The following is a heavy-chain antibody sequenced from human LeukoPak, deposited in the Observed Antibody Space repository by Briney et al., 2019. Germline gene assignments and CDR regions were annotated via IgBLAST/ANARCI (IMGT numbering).Heavy chain of an antibody. CDR1: GFTFSSYG. Sequence: GGSLRLSCAASGFTFSSYGMHWVRQAPGKGLEWVAFIRYDGSNKYYADSVKGRFTISRDNSKNTLYLQMNSLRAEDTAVYYCAKGLDDSSGYYLNDAFDIWGQGTMVTVSS. D-gene: IGHD3-22*01. J-gene: IGHJ3*02. V-gene: IGHV3-30*02. CDR2: IRYDGSNK. CDR3: AKGLDDSSGYYLNDAFDI.